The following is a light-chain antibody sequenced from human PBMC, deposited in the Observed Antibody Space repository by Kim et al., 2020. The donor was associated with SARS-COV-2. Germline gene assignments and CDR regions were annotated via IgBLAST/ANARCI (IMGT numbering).Light chain of an antibody. Sequence: STYVGDEGSSTCRTSQSITSWLAWYQQKPGRAPKLLIYDASSLKSGIPSMFSGSVSKTEFTHTISSLQPDDFGTYYFHQYNSYSHTVGQGTKLGI. CDR3: HQYNSYSHT. V-gene: IGKV1-5*01. J-gene: IGKJ2*01. CDR1: QSITSW. CDR2: DAS.